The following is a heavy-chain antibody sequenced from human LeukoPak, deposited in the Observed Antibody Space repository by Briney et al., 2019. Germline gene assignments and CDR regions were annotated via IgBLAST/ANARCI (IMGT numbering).Heavy chain of an antibody. V-gene: IGHV3-53*01. D-gene: IGHD3-22*01. Sequence: PGGSLRLSCAAPVFTVSHNFMRCVRQAPGKGLEWVSVIYSGGSTYYVESVKGQFTISRANSDNTLYLQMKSLRAEDTAAYYCAAPFDSSDYNYTAYWGQGTLVTVSS. CDR3: AAPFDSSDYNYTAY. CDR1: VFTVSHNF. CDR2: IYSGGST. J-gene: IGHJ4*02.